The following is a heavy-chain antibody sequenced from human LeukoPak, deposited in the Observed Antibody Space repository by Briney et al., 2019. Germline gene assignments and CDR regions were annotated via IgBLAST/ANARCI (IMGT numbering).Heavy chain of an antibody. J-gene: IGHJ4*02. CDR3: ARHLRRRASYYFDY. CDR1: GGSISSSSYY. V-gene: IGHV4-39*01. CDR2: IYYSGST. Sequence: TSETLSLTCTVSGGSISSSSYYWGWIRQPPGKGLEWIGSIYYSGSTYYNPSLKSRVTISVDTSKNQFSLKLSSVTAADTAVYYCARHLRRRASYYFDYWGQGTLVTVSS.